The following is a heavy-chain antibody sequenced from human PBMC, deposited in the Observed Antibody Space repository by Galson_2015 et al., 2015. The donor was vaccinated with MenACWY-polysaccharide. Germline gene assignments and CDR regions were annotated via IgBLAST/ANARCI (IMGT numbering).Heavy chain of an antibody. J-gene: IGHJ5*02. D-gene: IGHD2-2*01. CDR1: GFTFSNYA. Sequence: SLRLSCAASGFTFSNYAMTWVRQAPGQGLEWVSSITGSGGSTYYTDSVQGRFTISRDNSKNTLYLQMNSLRAEDTAVYYCAKKGCTTTSCTYNWLDPWGQGTLVTVSS. CDR2: ITGSGGST. CDR3: AKKGCTTTSCTYNWLDP. V-gene: IGHV3-23*01.